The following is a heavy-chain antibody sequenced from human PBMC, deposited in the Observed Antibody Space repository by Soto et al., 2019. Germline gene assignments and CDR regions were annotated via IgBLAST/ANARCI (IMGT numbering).Heavy chain of an antibody. CDR2: IYYSGST. CDR3: ARGGIFGVVINAFDI. J-gene: IGHJ3*02. CDR1: GGSISSGGYY. D-gene: IGHD3-3*01. Sequence: QVQLQESGPGLVKPSQTLSLTCTVSGGSISSGGYYWIWIRQHPGKGLEWIGYIYYSGSTYYNPSLKSRVTISVEPSKNQFSLKLSSVTAADTAVYYCARGGIFGVVINAFDIWGQGTMVTVSS. V-gene: IGHV4-31*03.